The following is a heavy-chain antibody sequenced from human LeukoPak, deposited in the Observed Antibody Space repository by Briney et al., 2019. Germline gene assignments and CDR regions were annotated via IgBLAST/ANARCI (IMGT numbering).Heavy chain of an antibody. CDR2: IWFDGIRK. J-gene: IGHJ3*02. CDR3: ARDLEDSSPFGAFDM. D-gene: IGHD3-22*01. V-gene: IGHV3-33*01. Sequence: GRSLRLSCAASGFTFSNYGMHWVRQVPGKGLEWVAAIWFDGIRKYYADSVKGRLTISRDNSKNTLYLQMNSLRAEDTAVYYCARDLEDSSPFGAFDMWGQGTMVTVAS. CDR1: GFTFSNYG.